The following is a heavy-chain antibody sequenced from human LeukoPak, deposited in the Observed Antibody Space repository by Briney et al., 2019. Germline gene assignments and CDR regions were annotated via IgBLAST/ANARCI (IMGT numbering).Heavy chain of an antibody. V-gene: IGHV5-51*01. CDR1: GSSFPSYW. Sequence: GESLKISCKGSGSSFPSYWIGWVRQMPGKGLEWMGIIYPGDSDTRYSPSFQGQVTISADKSISTAYLQWSSLQASDTAMYYCARLDYYDSGYYFDYWGQGTLVTVSS. CDR2: IYPGDSDT. CDR3: ARLDYYDSGYYFDY. J-gene: IGHJ4*02. D-gene: IGHD3-22*01.